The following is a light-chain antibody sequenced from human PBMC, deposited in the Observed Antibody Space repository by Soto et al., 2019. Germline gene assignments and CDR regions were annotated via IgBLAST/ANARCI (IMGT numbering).Light chain of an antibody. Sequence: EIVLTQSPGTLSLSPGERATLSCRASQSVSNSYLAWHQQKPGQAPRLLIYGASNRTTGIPDRFSGSGARTVFTLTSSRLAPEDLAVYCWQQYNSSGTFGQGTKVDI. CDR1: QSVSNSY. V-gene: IGKV3-20*01. CDR3: QQYNSSGT. J-gene: IGKJ1*01. CDR2: GAS.